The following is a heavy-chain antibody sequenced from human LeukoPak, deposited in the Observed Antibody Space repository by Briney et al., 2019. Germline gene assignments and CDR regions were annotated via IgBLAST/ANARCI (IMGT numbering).Heavy chain of an antibody. CDR1: GFTLDDYG. J-gene: IGHJ4*02. V-gene: IGHV3-20*04. D-gene: IGHD6-13*01. CDR2: INWDGGST. CDR3: AREGIAAADHLIYYFDY. Sequence: PGGSLRLSCAASGFTLDDYGMSWVRQAPGKGLEWVSGINWDGGSTGYADSVKGRFTISRDNAKNSLYLQMNCLRAEDTALYYCAREGIAAADHLIYYFDYWGQGTLVTVSS.